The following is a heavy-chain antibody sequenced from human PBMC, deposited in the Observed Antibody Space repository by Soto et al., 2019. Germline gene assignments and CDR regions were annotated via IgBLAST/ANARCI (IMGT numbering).Heavy chain of an antibody. CDR2: ISYDGSNK. CDR3: ARDLWFGVTGSWSYYYYGMDV. D-gene: IGHD3-10*01. J-gene: IGHJ6*02. CDR1: GFTFSSYA. Sequence: QVQLVESGGGVVQPGRSLRLSCAASGFTFSSYAMHWVRQAPGKGLEWVSVISYDGSNKYYADSVKGRFTISRDNSKNTLYLQMNSLRAEDTAVYYCARDLWFGVTGSWSYYYYGMDVWGQGTTFTVSS. V-gene: IGHV3-30-3*01.